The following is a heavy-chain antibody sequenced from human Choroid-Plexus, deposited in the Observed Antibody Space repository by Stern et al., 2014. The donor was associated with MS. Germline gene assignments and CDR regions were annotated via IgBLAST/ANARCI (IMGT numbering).Heavy chain of an antibody. CDR1: VG. D-gene: IGHD2/OR15-2a*01. Sequence: VQLEESGGGVVQPGRPLRLSCAASVGVHWVRQAPGKGLEWVALISYDGSKDYADSVKGRFAISRDNSKNTLYLQMNSLRAEDTAVYYCAKDRQYLTFFFDFWGQGSLVTVSS. V-gene: IGHV3-30*18. CDR3: AKDRQYLTFFFDF. CDR2: ISYDGSK. J-gene: IGHJ4*02.